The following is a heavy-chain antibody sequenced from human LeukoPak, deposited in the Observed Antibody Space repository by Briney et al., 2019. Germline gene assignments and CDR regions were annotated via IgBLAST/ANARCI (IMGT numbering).Heavy chain of an antibody. J-gene: IGHJ4*02. CDR3: ARFAGSGSYYIDY. CDR1: GFTFSDYY. D-gene: IGHD3-10*01. Sequence: PGGSLRLSCAASGFTFSDYYMSWIRQAPGKGLEWVSYIGGSGTTIFYAHSVKGRLTISKDNAKNSLYLQMNSLRAEDTAVYYCARFAGSGSYYIDYWGQGTLITVSS. V-gene: IGHV3-11*01. CDR2: IGGSGTTI.